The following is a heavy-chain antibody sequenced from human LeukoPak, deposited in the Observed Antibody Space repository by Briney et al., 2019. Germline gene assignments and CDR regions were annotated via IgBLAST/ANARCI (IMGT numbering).Heavy chain of an antibody. CDR2: MNPTSVNT. D-gene: IGHD1-26*01. J-gene: IGHJ4*02. V-gene: IGHV1-8*01. Sequence: ASVKVSRKVSRYTFTDYDINWVRHAPGQGLEWMWWMNPTSVNTGYAQKFQGRVTMTRDTSISTDYMELSRLRSDDTAVYYCASLLGATSSDYWGKGTLVTVSS. CDR3: ASLLGATSSDY. CDR1: RYTFTDYD.